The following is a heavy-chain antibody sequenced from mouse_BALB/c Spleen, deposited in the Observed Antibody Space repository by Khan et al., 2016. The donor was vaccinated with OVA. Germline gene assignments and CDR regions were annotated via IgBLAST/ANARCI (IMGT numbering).Heavy chain of an antibody. CDR1: GYSFTGYI. CDR3: TRGYGNYVRYYFDY. V-gene: IGHV1-39*01. J-gene: IGHJ2*01. Sequence: VQLQQSGPELEKPGASVKISCKASGYSFTGYIMNWVKQSNGKSLEWIGNIDPYYGGATYNQKFKGKATLTVDKSSSTAYMQLKSLTSEDSAVYYCTRGYGNYVRYYFDYWGQGTTLTVSS. D-gene: IGHD2-10*02. CDR2: IDPYYGGA.